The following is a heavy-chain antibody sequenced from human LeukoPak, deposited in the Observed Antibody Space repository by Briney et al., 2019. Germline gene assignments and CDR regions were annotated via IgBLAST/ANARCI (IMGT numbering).Heavy chain of an antibody. Sequence: PGGSLRLSCAASGFTFSSYEMNWVRQAPGKGLEWVSYISSSGSTIYYADSVKGRFTISRDNAKNSLYLQMNSVRAEDTAVYYCVRDFRFLDDYWGRGTLVSVSS. CDR2: ISSSGSTI. V-gene: IGHV3-48*03. D-gene: IGHD3-3*01. J-gene: IGHJ4*02. CDR3: VRDFRFLDDY. CDR1: GFTFSSYE.